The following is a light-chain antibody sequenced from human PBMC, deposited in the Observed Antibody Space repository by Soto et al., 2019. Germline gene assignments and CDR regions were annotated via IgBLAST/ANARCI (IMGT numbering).Light chain of an antibody. V-gene: IGKV1-6*01. CDR1: QVIGNA. Sequence: AIQMTQYPSSLSASVGDRATISSRAIQVIGNALCWYQQKPGKPPKVLIYGASNLQSGVPPRFSGSGSGTDFTLAISSLQPEDSATYYCLQDINYPWTFGQGTKVDIK. CDR2: GAS. J-gene: IGKJ1*01. CDR3: LQDINYPWT.